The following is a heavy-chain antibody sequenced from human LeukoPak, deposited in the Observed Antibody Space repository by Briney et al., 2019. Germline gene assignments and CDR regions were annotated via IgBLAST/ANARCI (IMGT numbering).Heavy chain of an antibody. Sequence: GGSLRLSCAASGFTFSSYAMSWVRQAPGKGLEWVSTFSGSGGNTYYADSVKGRFTISRDNSKNTLYMQMNSLRPEDTAVYYCAKSGYNRFDYWGQGTLVTVSS. CDR1: GFTFSSYA. CDR2: FSGSGGNT. V-gene: IGHV3-23*01. J-gene: IGHJ4*02. D-gene: IGHD5-24*01. CDR3: AKSGYNRFDY.